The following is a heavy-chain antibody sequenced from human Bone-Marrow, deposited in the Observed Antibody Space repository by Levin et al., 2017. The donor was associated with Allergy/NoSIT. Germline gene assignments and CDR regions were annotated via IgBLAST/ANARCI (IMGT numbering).Heavy chain of an antibody. CDR1: GFTFRNYA. CDR2: VSYDGRED. J-gene: IGHJ4*02. CDR3: ARQNYVWGSFDY. V-gene: IGHV3-30*04. D-gene: IGHD3-16*01. Sequence: GESLKISCIASGFTFRNYAMHWVRQTPGKGLEWVAAVSYDGREDYYADSVKGRFTISKDTSKDTLYLQMRSLRPEDTSVYYCARQNYVWGSFDYWGQGALVTVSS.